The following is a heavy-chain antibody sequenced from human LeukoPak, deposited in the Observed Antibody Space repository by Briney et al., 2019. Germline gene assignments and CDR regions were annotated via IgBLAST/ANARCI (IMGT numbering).Heavy chain of an antibody. CDR1: GGSISSYY. CDR2: IYYSGST. V-gene: IGHV4-59*01. Sequence: SETLSLTCTVSGGSISSYYWSWIRQPPGKGLEWTGYIYYSGSTNYNPSLKSRVTISVDTSKNQFSLKLSSVTAADTAVYYCARAVPYSSSSFYYYYCYMDVWGKGTTVTVSS. D-gene: IGHD6-6*01. J-gene: IGHJ6*03. CDR3: ARAVPYSSSSFYYYYCYMDV.